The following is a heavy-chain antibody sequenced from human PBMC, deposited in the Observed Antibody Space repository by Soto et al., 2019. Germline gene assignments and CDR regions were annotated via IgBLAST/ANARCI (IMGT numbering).Heavy chain of an antibody. D-gene: IGHD3-3*01. V-gene: IGHV2-5*02. CDR2: IYWDDDK. Sequence: QITLKESGPTLVKPTQTLTLTCTFSGFSLDTSGVGVAWIRQPPGKALEWLTLIYWDDDKRYSPSLRCRLTITKDTSENRVVLTMTNMDPVDTATYYCSHMESRVASYGLDVWGQGTTVTVSS. CDR3: SHMESRVASYGLDV. CDR1: GFSLDTSGVG. J-gene: IGHJ6*02.